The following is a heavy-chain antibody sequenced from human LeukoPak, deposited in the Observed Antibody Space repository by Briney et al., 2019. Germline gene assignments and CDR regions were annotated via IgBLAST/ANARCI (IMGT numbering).Heavy chain of an antibody. J-gene: IGHJ4*02. V-gene: IGHV1-46*01. Sequence: GASVKVSCKASGYTFTSYYMHWVRQAPGQGLEWMGIINPSGGSTSYAQKFQGRVTMTRDTSTSTVYMELSSLRSEDTAVYYCARGSVVVPAATTYSPDYWGQGTLVTVSS. CDR3: ARGSVVVPAATTYSPDY. CDR2: INPSGGST. D-gene: IGHD2-2*01. CDR1: GYTFTSYY.